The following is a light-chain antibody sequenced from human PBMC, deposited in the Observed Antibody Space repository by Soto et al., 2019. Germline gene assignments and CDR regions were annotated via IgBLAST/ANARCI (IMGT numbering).Light chain of an antibody. CDR1: QAIRND. CDR2: GAF. CDR3: LQYNDYPRT. V-gene: IGKV1-17*01. J-gene: IGKJ1*01. Sequence: DIQMTQSPSSLSISVGDRVTITCRASQAIRNDLGWYQQSPGKPPKRLIYGAFNLPSGVPSRFSGRGSGTEFTLTISSLQPEDFATYHCLQYNDYPRTFGQGTKVEV.